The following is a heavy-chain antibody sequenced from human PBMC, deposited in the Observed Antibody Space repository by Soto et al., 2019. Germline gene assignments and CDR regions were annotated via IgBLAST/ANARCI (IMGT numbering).Heavy chain of an antibody. J-gene: IGHJ5*02. CDR2: INPNSGGT. Sequence: ASVKVSCKASGYTFTGYYMHWVRQAPGQGLEWMGWINPNSGGTNYAQKFQGWVTMTRDTSISTAYMELSRLRSDDTAVYYCARGAVGERSGGSCDWFDPWGQGTLVTVSS. V-gene: IGHV1-2*04. CDR1: GYTFTGYY. D-gene: IGHD2-15*01. CDR3: ARGAVGERSGGSCDWFDP.